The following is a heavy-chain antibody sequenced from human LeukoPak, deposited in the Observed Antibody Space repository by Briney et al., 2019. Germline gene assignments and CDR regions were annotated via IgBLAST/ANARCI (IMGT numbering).Heavy chain of an antibody. J-gene: IGHJ5*02. V-gene: IGHV4-31*03. D-gene: IGHD4-11*01. CDR2: IYHTGTT. CDR3: ARGDYSSYMFDP. Sequence: SQTLSLTCTVSGGSISSGGYYWTWIRQHPGKGLEWIGFIYHTGTTHYNPSLKSRITISVDTSDNQFSLRLSSVTAADTAVYYCARGDYSSYMFDPWGQGTLVTVSS. CDR1: GGSISSGGYY.